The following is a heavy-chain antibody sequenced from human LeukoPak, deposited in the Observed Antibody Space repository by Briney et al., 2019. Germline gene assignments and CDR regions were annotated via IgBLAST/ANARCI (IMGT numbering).Heavy chain of an antibody. D-gene: IGHD4-17*01. CDR3: ARHDYGDYFDY. Sequence: GGSLRLSCAASGFTFSSYAMSWVRQAPGKGLEWVSVIYSGGSTYYADSVKGRFTISRVNSKNTLYLQMNSLRAEDTAVYYCARHDYGDYFDYWGQGTLVTVSS. CDR1: GFTFSSYA. V-gene: IGHV3-66*04. J-gene: IGHJ4*02. CDR2: IYSGGST.